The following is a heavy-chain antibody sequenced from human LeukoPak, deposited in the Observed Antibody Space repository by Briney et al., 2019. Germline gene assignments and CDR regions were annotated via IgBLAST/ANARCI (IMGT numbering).Heavy chain of an antibody. D-gene: IGHD4-23*01. Sequence: GRSLRLSCAASGFTFSSYAMHWVRQAPGKGLEWVAVILYDGSNKYYADSVKGRFTISRDNSKNTLSLQVNSLRPEDTAVYYCAKGDYGGNSHTFDIWGQGTMVTVSS. CDR2: ILYDGSNK. CDR3: AKGDYGGNSHTFDI. J-gene: IGHJ3*02. V-gene: IGHV3-30*04. CDR1: GFTFSSYA.